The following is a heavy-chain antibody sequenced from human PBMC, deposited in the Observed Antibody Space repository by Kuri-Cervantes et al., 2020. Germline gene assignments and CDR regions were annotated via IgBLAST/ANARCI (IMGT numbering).Heavy chain of an antibody. CDR3: ARAPRGHYFDY. J-gene: IGHJ4*02. CDR2: ISSSGSTI. Sequence: GESLKISCAASGFTFSDYYMSWIRQAPGKGLEWVSYISSSGSTIYYADSVKGRFTISRDNAKNSLYLQMNSLRAEDTAVYYCARAPRGHYFDYWGQGTLVTVSS. V-gene: IGHV3-11*01. CDR1: GFTFSDYY.